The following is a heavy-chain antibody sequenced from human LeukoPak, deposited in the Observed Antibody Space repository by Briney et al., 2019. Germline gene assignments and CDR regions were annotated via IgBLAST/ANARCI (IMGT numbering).Heavy chain of an antibody. CDR2: ISSSGNYI. CDR1: GFTFRSYT. V-gene: IGHV3-21*01. Sequence: GGSLRLSCAASGFTFRSYTMNWVRQAPGKGLEWISSISSSGNYIYYADSVKGRFTISKDNAQNSLYLQMNSLRAEDTAVYYCARGDRTASLVIFDYRGQGTLVTVSS. J-gene: IGHJ4*02. D-gene: IGHD3-3*02. CDR3: ARGDRTASLVIFDY.